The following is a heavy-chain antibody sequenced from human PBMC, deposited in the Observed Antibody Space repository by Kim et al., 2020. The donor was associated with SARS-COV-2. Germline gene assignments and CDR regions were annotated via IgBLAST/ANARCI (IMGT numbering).Heavy chain of an antibody. CDR2: IYSGGST. Sequence: GGSLRLSCAASGFTVSSNYMSWVRQAPGKGLEWVSVIYSGGSTYYADSVKGRFTISRHNSKNTLYLQMNSLRAEDTAVYYCAGAGEMATIGYYYGMDVWGQGTTVTVSS. V-gene: IGHV3-53*04. CDR3: AGAGEMATIGYYYGMDV. CDR1: GFTVSSNY. J-gene: IGHJ6*02. D-gene: IGHD5-12*01.